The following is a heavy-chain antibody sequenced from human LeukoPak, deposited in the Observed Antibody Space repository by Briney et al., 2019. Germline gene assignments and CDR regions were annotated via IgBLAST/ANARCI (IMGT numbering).Heavy chain of an antibody. J-gene: IGHJ4*02. CDR3: ARGSVRYSGSYYPDY. V-gene: IGHV1-8*01. D-gene: IGHD1-26*01. CDR1: GYTFTSYD. Sequence: ASVKVSCKASGYTFTSYDINWVRHATGQGLECMGWMNPNSGNTGYAQKFQGRVTMTRNTSISTAYMELSSLRSEGTAVYYCARGSVRYSGSYYPDYWGQGTLVTVSS. CDR2: MNPNSGNT.